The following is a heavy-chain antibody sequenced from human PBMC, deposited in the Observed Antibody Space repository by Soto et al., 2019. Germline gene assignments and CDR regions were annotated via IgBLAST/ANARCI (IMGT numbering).Heavy chain of an antibody. J-gene: IGHJ3*01. CDR1: GFPFSTYA. CDR3: AKDMLQWLVVGHDAFDL. Sequence: EVQLLESGGGLVQPGGSLRLSCAASGFPFSTYAMSWVRQAPGKELEWVSLISGSGDTTYYADSVKGRFTISRDNAKNTLYLQMNSLRAEDTAAYYCAKDMLQWLVVGHDAFDLWGQGTMVSVSS. V-gene: IGHV3-23*01. CDR2: ISGSGDTT. D-gene: IGHD6-19*01.